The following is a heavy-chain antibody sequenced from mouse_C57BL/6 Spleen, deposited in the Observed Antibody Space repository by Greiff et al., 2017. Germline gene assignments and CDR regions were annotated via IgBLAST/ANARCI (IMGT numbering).Heavy chain of an antibody. CDR1: GFSLTSYG. D-gene: IGHD2-4*01. V-gene: IGHV2-2*01. J-gene: IGHJ1*03. CDR2: IWSGGST. Sequence: VQLQESGPGLVQPSQSLSITCTVSGFSLTSYGVHWVRQSPGKGLEWLGVIWSGGSTDYNAAFISRLSISKDNSKSQVFFKMNSLQADDTAIYYCARIYDYDVDWYFDVWGTGTTVTVSS. CDR3: ARIYDYDVDWYFDV.